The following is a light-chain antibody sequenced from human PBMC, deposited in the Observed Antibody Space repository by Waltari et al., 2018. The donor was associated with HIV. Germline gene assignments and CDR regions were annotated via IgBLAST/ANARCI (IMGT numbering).Light chain of an antibody. Sequence: HSVLTQPPSASGTPGQRVTSSCSGGSSNIGHNPAYCYQQFPGTAPKLLIYRNNQRPSGFPGRFSGSKSGTSASLVISGLRSEDEADYYCAAWDDSLSGVFGGGTKVTVL. CDR2: RNN. J-gene: IGLJ2*01. CDR1: SSNIGHNP. CDR3: AAWDDSLSGV. V-gene: IGLV1-47*01.